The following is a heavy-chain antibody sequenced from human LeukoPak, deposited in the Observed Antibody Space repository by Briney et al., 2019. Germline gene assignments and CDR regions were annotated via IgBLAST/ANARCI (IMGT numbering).Heavy chain of an antibody. CDR1: GFTFSSYS. D-gene: IGHD6-13*01. CDR3: ARDPLHPAAGTGV. V-gene: IGHV3-21*01. J-gene: IGHJ4*02. Sequence: PGGSLRLSCAASGFTFSSYSMNWVRQAPGKGLEWVSSISSSSSYIYYADSVKGRFTISRDNAENSLYLQMNSLRAEDTAVYYCARDPLHPAAGTGVWGQGTLVTVSS. CDR2: ISSSSSYI.